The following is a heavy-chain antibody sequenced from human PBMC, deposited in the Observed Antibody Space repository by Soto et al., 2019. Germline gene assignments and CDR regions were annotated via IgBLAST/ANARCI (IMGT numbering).Heavy chain of an antibody. V-gene: IGHV3-53*04. D-gene: IGHD2-15*01. CDR1: GFTVSSNY. J-gene: IGHJ6*03. Sequence: GGSLRLSCAASGFTVSSNYMSWVRQAPGKGLEWVSVIYSGGSTYYADSVKGRFTISRHNSKNTLYLQMNSLRAEDTAVYYCARRTVAAGKDYYYYMDVWGKGTTVTVSS. CDR3: ARRTVAAGKDYYYYMDV. CDR2: IYSGGST.